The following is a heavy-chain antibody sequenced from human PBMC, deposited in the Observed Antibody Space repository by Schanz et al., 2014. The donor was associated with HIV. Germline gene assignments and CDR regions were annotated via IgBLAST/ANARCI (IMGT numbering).Heavy chain of an antibody. J-gene: IGHJ6*02. D-gene: IGHD3-3*01. CDR1: GYSFTGYY. CDR3: ARGECDFWSGYCPHFHYFDLDV. Sequence: QVQLVQSGAEVKKPGASVKVSCKASGYSFTGYYMHWVRQAPGQGLEWMGWINPNSGGTNHAQKFQGRVTMTRDTSTSTAYMDLSRLRSDDTAVYYCARGECDFWSGYCPHFHYFDLDVWGPGTSVTVSS. CDR2: INPNSGGT. V-gene: IGHV1-2*02.